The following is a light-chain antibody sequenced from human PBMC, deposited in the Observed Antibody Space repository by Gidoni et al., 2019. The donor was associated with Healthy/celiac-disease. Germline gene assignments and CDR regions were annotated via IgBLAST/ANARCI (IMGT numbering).Light chain of an antibody. V-gene: IGKV1-39*01. Sequence: DVQMTQSPSSLSAAVGDRVTITCRASQSKSSYLNWYQQKPGTAPKLLFYASSSLQSVVPSRLSGSASWTDFILTISSLPPEAFATYYCQHSYSTRTFGQGTKVEIK. J-gene: IGKJ1*01. CDR1: QSKSSY. CDR2: ASS. CDR3: QHSYSTRT.